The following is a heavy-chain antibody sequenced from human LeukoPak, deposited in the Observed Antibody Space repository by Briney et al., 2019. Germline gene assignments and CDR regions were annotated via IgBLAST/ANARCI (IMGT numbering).Heavy chain of an antibody. J-gene: IGHJ4*02. Sequence: GGSLRLSCAASGFTFSSSWMHWVRQAPGKGLVWVSRINPDGSTTNYADSVKGRFTISRDNANNMLYLLMNSLRVDYTAVYYCVRALLGTSDYWGQGTLVTVSS. CDR1: GFTFSSSW. CDR2: INPDGSTT. CDR3: VRALLGTSDY. V-gene: IGHV3-74*01. D-gene: IGHD7-27*01.